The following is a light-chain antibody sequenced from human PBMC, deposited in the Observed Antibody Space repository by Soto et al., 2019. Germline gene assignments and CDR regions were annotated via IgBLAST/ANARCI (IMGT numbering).Light chain of an antibody. CDR1: SSNIGNNY. J-gene: IGLJ1*01. V-gene: IGLV1-51*01. CDR3: GTWDSSLSAGYV. CDR2: DNN. Sequence: QSVLTQPPSVSAAPGQKVTISCSGSSSNIGNNYVSWYQQLPGTAPKLLIYDNNKRPSGIPDRFSGSKSGTSATLGITGLQTGDEADYYCGTWDSSLSAGYVFGNVTKLTVL.